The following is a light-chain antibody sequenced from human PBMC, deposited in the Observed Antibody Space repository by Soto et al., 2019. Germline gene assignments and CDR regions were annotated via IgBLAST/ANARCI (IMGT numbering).Light chain of an antibody. CDR3: QQYDSSPKT. CDR1: QSVSNNY. V-gene: IGKV3-20*01. J-gene: IGKJ1*01. Sequence: ESELTQSPGTLSLSPGERATLYCRASQSVSNNYLAWYQQKPGQAPRLLIYGASNRATGIPDRFSGSGSGTDFTLTISRLEPEDFAVYYCQQYDSSPKTFGQGTIVDIK. CDR2: GAS.